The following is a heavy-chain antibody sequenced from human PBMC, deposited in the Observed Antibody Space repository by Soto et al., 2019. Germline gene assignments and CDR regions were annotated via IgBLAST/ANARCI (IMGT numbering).Heavy chain of an antibody. CDR1: GGSISSGGYY. CDR2: IYYSGST. Sequence: SETLSLTCTVSGGSISSGGYYWSWIRQHPGKGLEWIGYIYYSGSTYYNPSLKSRVTISVDTSKNQFSLKLSSVTAADTAVYYGARVIVATYYFDYWGQGTLVTVSS. V-gene: IGHV4-31*03. J-gene: IGHJ4*02. D-gene: IGHD5-12*01. CDR3: ARVIVATYYFDY.